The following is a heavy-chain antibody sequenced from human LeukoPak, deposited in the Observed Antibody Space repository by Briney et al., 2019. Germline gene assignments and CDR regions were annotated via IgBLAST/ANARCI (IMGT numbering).Heavy chain of an antibody. CDR3: ATGAGRVVVVAATRENWFDP. CDR2: FDPEDGET. CDR1: GYTLTELS. Sequence: ASVKVSCKVSGYTLTELSMHWVRQAPGKGLEWVGGFDPEDGETIYAQKFQGRVTMTEDTSTDTAYMELSSLRSEDTAVYYCATGAGRVVVVAATRENWFDPWGQGTLVTVSS. D-gene: IGHD2-15*01. V-gene: IGHV1-24*01. J-gene: IGHJ5*02.